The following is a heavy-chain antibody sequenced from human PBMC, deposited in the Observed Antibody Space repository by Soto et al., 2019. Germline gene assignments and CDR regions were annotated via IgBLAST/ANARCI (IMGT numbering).Heavy chain of an antibody. V-gene: IGHV1-58*02. CDR2: IVVGSGNT. D-gene: IGHD3-9*01. J-gene: IGHJ4*02. CDR3: AANTPSYDILTGYYKPPNY. Sequence: VKVSCKASGFTFTSSAMQWVRQARGQRLEWIGWIVVGSGNTNYAQKFQERVTITRDMSTSTAYMELSSLRSEDTAVYYCAANTPSYDILTGYYKPPNYWGQGTLVTVSS. CDR1: GFTFTSSA.